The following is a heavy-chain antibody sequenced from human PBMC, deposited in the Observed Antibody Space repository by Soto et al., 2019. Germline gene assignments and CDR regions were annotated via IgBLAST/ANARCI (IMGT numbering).Heavy chain of an antibody. CDR3: ARGSSSGWYGRCAFDI. CDR2: IKQDGSDK. CDR1: GFTFSSYW. D-gene: IGHD6-19*01. V-gene: IGHV3-7*03. Sequence: GGSLRLSCAASGFTFSSYWMSWVRQAPGKGLEWVANIKQDGSDKYYVDSVKGRFTISRDNAKNSLYLQMNSLRAEDTAVYYCARGSSSGWYGRCAFDIWGQGTMVTVSS. J-gene: IGHJ3*02.